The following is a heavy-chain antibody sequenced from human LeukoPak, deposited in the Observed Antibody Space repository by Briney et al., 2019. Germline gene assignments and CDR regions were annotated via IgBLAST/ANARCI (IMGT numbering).Heavy chain of an antibody. J-gene: IGHJ4*02. CDR3: ARVICGGDCPWYFDY. D-gene: IGHD2-21*02. CDR1: GHTFTSYA. Sequence: ASVKVSCKASGHTFTSYAMHWVRQAPGQRLEWMGWINAGNGNTKYSQKFQGRVTITRDTSASTAYMELSSLRSEDTAVYYCARVICGGDCPWYFDYWGQGTLVTVSS. CDR2: INAGNGNT. V-gene: IGHV1-3*01.